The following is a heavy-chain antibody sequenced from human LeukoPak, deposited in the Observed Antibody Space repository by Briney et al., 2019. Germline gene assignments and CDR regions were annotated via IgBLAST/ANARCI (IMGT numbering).Heavy chain of an antibody. J-gene: IGHJ5*02. CDR3: ARERAQLELVWFDP. CDR2: ISAYNGNT. D-gene: IGHD1-1*01. V-gene: IGHV1-18*01. Sequence: ASVKVSCKASGYTFTSYGISWVRQAPGQGLEWMGWISAYNGNTNYAQKLQGRGTMTTDTSTSTAYMELRSLRSDDTAVYYCARERAQLELVWFDPWGQGTLVTVSS. CDR1: GYTFTSYG.